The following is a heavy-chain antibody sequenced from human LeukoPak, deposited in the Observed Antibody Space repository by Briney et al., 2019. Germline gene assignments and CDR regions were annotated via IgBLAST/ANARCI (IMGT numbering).Heavy chain of an antibody. D-gene: IGHD3-10*01. CDR2: IYHSGST. J-gene: IGHJ4*02. Sequence: PSETLSLTCAVYGGSFSGYYWGWIRQPPGKGLEWIGSIYHSGSTYYNPSLKSRVTISVDTSKNQFSLKLSSVTAADTGVYYCARDQYCSGSYSVVYYFDYWGQGTLVTVSS. V-gene: IGHV4-38-2*02. CDR3: ARDQYCSGSYSVVYYFDY. CDR1: GGSFSGYY.